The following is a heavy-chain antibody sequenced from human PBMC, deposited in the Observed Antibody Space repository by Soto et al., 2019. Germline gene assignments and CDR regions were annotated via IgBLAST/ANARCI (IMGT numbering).Heavy chain of an antibody. CDR3: FIAMYGTQSSRYSRCFHY. J-gene: IGHJ4*02. CDR2: SRDKAQGYST. CDR1: GISLNDHY. Sequence: GGSLRLSCAASGISLNDHYIDWVRQAPGKGLEWVGRSRDKAQGYSTGYAASVEGRFTTSRDDSKNSVILQMNSLKTADTAVYYCFIAMYGTQSSRYSRCFHYWPQGSLVSVSS. D-gene: IGHD3-22*01. V-gene: IGHV3-72*01.